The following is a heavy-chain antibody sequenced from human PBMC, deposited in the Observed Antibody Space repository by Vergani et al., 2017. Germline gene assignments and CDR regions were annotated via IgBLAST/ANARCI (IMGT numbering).Heavy chain of an antibody. D-gene: IGHD6-19*01. CDR2: IRAYNGNT. V-gene: IGHV1-18*04. Sequence: QVQLVQSGAEVKKPGASVKVSCKASGYTFTSYGISWVRQAPGQGLEWMGWIRAYNGNTNYAQKLQGRVTMTTDTSTSTAYMELRSLRSDDTAVYYCARDRSIAVAGQPGDYWGQGTLVTVSS. CDR3: ARDRSIAVAGQPGDY. CDR1: GYTFTSYG. J-gene: IGHJ4*02.